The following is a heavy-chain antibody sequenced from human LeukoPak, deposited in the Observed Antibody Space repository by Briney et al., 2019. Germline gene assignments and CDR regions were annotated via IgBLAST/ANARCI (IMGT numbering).Heavy chain of an antibody. D-gene: IGHD3-16*01. V-gene: IGHV3-21*01. CDR3: ARSDDVWGGPYYFDF. J-gene: IGHJ4*02. Sequence: PGGSLRLSCAASGFTFSIYSMIWVRQAPGKGLEWVSSTSSSSTYIYYADSVKGRFTISRDNAKNSLYLQMNSLRAEDSAVYYCARSDDVWGGPYYFDFWGQGTLVTVSS. CDR2: TSSSSTYI. CDR1: GFTFSIYS.